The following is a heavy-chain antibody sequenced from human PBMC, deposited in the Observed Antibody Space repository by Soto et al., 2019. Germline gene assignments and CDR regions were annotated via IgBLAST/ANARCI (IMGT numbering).Heavy chain of an antibody. CDR1: GYSISSGYY. Sequence: SQTLSLTCAVWGYSISSGYYWYWMRQAPGKGLEWIGSIFHSGGTYYNPSLKSRVTISVDTSKNQFSLKLSSVTAADTPVYYCAGIVIPAASNYYGLDVSGQGTTVTVSS. CDR3: AGIVIPAASNYYGLDV. V-gene: IGHV4-38-2*01. CDR2: IFHSGGT. D-gene: IGHD2-2*01. J-gene: IGHJ6*02.